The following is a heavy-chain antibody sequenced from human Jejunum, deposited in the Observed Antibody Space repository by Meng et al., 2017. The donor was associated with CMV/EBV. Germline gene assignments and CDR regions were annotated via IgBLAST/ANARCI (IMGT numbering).Heavy chain of an antibody. D-gene: IGHD1-14*01. CDR3: ARGATTTLFHDYKEMDV. Sequence: LSVYYIHWVRQATGQGLEWLGWINPNNGATDYAEKFQSRVTLTRDTSIDTAYMELSRLTSDDTAVYYCARGATTTLFHDYKEMDVWGQGTTVTVSS. CDR1: LSVYY. J-gene: IGHJ6*02. V-gene: IGHV1-2*02. CDR2: INPNNGAT.